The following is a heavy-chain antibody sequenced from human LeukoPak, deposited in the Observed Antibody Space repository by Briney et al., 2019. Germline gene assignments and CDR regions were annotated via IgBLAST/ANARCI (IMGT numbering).Heavy chain of an antibody. CDR3: ARGDYYGSGTYYYYGMDV. D-gene: IGHD3-10*01. Sequence: PGGSLRLSCAASGFTFSSYAMHWVRQAPGKGLEWVAVISSDGSNKYYADSVKGRFTISRDSSKNTLYLQMNSLRAEDTAVYYCARGDYYGSGTYYYYGMDVWGQGTTVTVSS. V-gene: IGHV3-30-3*01. J-gene: IGHJ6*02. CDR2: ISSDGSNK. CDR1: GFTFSSYA.